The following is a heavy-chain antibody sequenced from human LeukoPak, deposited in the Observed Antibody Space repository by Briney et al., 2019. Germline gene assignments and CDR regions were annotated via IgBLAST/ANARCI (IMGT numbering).Heavy chain of an antibody. CDR3: ARDIDSGSGSYVGNYYYGMDV. Sequence: ASVKVSCKASGYTFTNYGISWVRQAPGQGLEWMGWISAYNGNTKSAQNLQGRVTMTTDTSTSTVYMELRGLRSDDTAVYYCARDIDSGSGSYVGNYYYGMDVWGQGTTVTVSS. CDR1: GYTFTNYG. J-gene: IGHJ6*02. V-gene: IGHV1-18*01. D-gene: IGHD6-19*01. CDR2: ISAYNGNT.